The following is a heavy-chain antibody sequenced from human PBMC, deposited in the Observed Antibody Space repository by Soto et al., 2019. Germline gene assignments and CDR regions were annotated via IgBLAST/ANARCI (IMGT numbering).Heavy chain of an antibody. CDR1: GGSVSSSGSHY. CDR2: IYHSGGT. V-gene: IGHV4-39*01. J-gene: IGHJ4*02. Sequence: QLHLQESGPGLVKPSETLSLTCTVSGGSVSSSGSHYWGWIRQPPGQGLEWIGSIYHSGGTYYNPALKSRVTVSVATTKDQFTLERTSVTDSDAAIYYWAGAPDHWGQGTLVTVSS. CDR3: AGAPDH.